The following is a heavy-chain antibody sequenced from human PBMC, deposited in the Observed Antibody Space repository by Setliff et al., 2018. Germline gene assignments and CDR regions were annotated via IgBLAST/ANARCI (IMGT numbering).Heavy chain of an antibody. CDR2: INPNDGYT. V-gene: IGHV1-46*03. CDR3: ARVYLAGSGWDKANALDI. D-gene: IGHD6-25*01. Sequence: ASVKVSCKASGHSLTSNHFHWGRQAPGKGLEWMGTINPNDGYTIYAPAFQGRVAMTTDTSTGTAYMELSGLTSADTAIYYCARVYLAGSGWDKANALDIWGQGTMVTVSS. CDR1: GHSLTSNH. J-gene: IGHJ3*02.